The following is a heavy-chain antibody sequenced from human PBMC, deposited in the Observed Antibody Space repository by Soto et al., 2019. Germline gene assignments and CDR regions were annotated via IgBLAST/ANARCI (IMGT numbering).Heavy chain of an antibody. V-gene: IGHV3-21*01. Sequence: EVQLVESGGGLVKPGGSLRLSCEASGFTFRSYSMNWVGQAPGKGLEWVSSISTTSSYIYYGDSVKGRFTISRDNAKNSLFLQMNSLRAEDTAIYYCAREGDDYGDYKRAFDIWGQGTTVTVSS. CDR1: GFTFRSYS. D-gene: IGHD4-17*01. CDR3: AREGDDYGDYKRAFDI. J-gene: IGHJ3*02. CDR2: ISTTSSYI.